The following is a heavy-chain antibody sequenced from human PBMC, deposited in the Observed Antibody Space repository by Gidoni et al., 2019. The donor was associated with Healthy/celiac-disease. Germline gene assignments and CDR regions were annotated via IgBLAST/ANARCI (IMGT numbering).Heavy chain of an antibody. Sequence: QVQLVQSGAEVKKPGASVKVSCKASGYTFTSYGISWVRPAPGQGFEWMGWISAYNGNTNYAQKLQGRVTMTTDTSTSTAYMELRSLRSDDTAVYYCARDTDYGSGSYYNDPTPIDYWGQGTLVTVSS. CDR2: ISAYNGNT. CDR1: GYTFTSYG. V-gene: IGHV1-18*04. J-gene: IGHJ4*02. CDR3: ARDTDYGSGSYYNDPTPIDY. D-gene: IGHD3-10*01.